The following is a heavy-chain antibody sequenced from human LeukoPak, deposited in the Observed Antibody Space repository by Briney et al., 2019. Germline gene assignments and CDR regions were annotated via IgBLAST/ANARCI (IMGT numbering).Heavy chain of an antibody. CDR3: ARDSTQYDNGVYFDVHDI. CDR1: GFTFSSYA. D-gene: IGHD2-8*01. CDR2: IRRDGTQE. V-gene: IGHV3-7*01. J-gene: IGHJ3*02. Sequence: GGSLRLSCAASGFTFSSYAMSWVRQAPGKGLEWVANIRRDGTQEHYVDSVEGRFTISRDNAKNSLFLQMNSLRAEDTAVYYCARDSTQYDNGVYFDVHDIWGQGTMVTVSS.